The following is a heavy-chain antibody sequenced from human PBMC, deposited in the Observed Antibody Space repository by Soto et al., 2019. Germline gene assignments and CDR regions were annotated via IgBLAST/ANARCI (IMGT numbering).Heavy chain of an antibody. CDR2: IVVGSGDT. D-gene: IGHD1-26*01. J-gene: IGHJ6*02. CDR1: GFTFTSSA. V-gene: IGHV1-58*01. CDR3: AAGKSSGTYLYYYYYGMDV. Sequence: SVKVSCKASGFTFTSSAVQWVRQARGQRLEWIGWIVVGSGDTNYAQNFQERLTITRDMSTGTAYMELSSLRSEDTAVYFCAAGKSSGTYLYYYYYGMDVWGQGNTVTVSS.